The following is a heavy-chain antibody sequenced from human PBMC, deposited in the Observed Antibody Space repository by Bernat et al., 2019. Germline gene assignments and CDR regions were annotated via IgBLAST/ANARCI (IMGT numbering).Heavy chain of an antibody. J-gene: IGHJ6*03. CDR1: GFSFSTYA. V-gene: IGHV3-21*01. CDR3: AREPYYYMDV. CDR2: ISSSGSFI. Sequence: EGQVVESGGGLVKPGESLRLSCAASGFSFSTYAMNWVRQAPGKGLEWVSSISSSGSFILYADSVKGRFTISRDNAKNSVYLQMNSLRAEDTAVYYCAREPYYYMDVRGKGTTVTVSS.